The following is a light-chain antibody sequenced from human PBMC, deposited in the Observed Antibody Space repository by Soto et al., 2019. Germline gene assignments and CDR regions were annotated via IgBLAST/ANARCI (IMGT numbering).Light chain of an antibody. Sequence: QSVLTQPPSASGTPGQRVTISCSGSSSNIGSNTVNWYQQLPGTAPKLLIYSNNQRPSGVPVRFSGSKSGTSASLAISGLQSEDEADYYCAAWDDSLNAFYVFETGTKVTVL. V-gene: IGLV1-44*01. J-gene: IGLJ1*01. CDR3: AAWDDSLNAFYV. CDR2: SNN. CDR1: SSNIGSNT.